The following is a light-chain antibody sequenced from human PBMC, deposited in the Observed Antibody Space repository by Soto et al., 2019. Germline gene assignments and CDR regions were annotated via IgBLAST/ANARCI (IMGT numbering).Light chain of an antibody. CDR3: QQYGSSPPRLT. CDR1: QSVSSSY. Sequence: EIVLTQSPGTLSLSPGERATLSCRASQSVSSSYLAWYQQKPGQAPRLLFYGASSRATGIPGRFSCSGSGTDFTLTISRLEPEDFAVYYCQQYGSSPPRLTFGGGTKVEIK. J-gene: IGKJ4*01. V-gene: IGKV3-20*01. CDR2: GAS.